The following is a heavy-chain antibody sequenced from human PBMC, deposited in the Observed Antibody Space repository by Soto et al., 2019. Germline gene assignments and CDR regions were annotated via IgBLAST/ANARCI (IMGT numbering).Heavy chain of an antibody. CDR1: GYTFTSYV. CDR2: INAGNGDT. J-gene: IGHJ4*02. CDR3: ARDVCSGGNCYISPFDH. D-gene: IGHD2-15*01. V-gene: IGHV1-3*01. Sequence: QVQLVQSGAEVKKPGDSVRVSCKTSGYTFTSYVMHWVRQAPGQRLEGMGWINAGNGDTKYSQKFQGRLTIIRDTSANTVYMEVSRLRSEDMGLYYWARDVCSGGNCYISPFDHWGQGTLVTVSS.